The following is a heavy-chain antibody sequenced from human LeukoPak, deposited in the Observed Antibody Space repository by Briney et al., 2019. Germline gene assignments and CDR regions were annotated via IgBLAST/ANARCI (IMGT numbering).Heavy chain of an antibody. Sequence: SETLSLTCAVSGYSISSGYYWGWIRQPPGKGLEWIGSIYHSGSTYYNPSLKSRVTISVDTSKNQLSLKLSSVTAADTAVYYCARLTRGYSYGYVYWGQGTLVTVSS. D-gene: IGHD5-18*01. V-gene: IGHV4-38-2*01. CDR3: ARLTRGYSYGYVY. J-gene: IGHJ4*02. CDR1: GYSISSGYY. CDR2: IYHSGST.